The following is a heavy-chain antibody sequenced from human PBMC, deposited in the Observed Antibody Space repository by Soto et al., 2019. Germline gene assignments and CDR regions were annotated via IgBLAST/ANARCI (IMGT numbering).Heavy chain of an antibody. D-gene: IGHD2-15*01. CDR1: GFTFSSYG. V-gene: IGHV3-30*18. CDR3: AKDRGGLEYYYYGMDV. Sequence: QVQLVESGGGVVQPGRSLRLSCAASGFTFSSYGMHWVRQAPGKGLEWVAVISYDGSNKYYADSVKGRFTSSRDNSKNTLYLQLNSVRGAETAVYYCAKDRGGLEYYYYGMDVWGPGTTVTVS. CDR2: ISYDGSNK. J-gene: IGHJ6*01.